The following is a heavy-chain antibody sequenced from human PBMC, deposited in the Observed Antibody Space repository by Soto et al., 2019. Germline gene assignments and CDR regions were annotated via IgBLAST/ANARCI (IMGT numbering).Heavy chain of an antibody. CDR1: GFTFSSYA. Sequence: EVQLLESGGGLVQPGGSLRLSCAASGFTFSSYAMSWVRQAPGKGLEWVSAISGSGGSTYYADSVKGRFTISRDNSKNTLYLQMNSLRAEDTAVYYCATRPVAREIAVAGLLEAFDIWGQGTMVTVSS. J-gene: IGHJ3*02. CDR2: ISGSGGST. V-gene: IGHV3-23*01. CDR3: ATRPVAREIAVAGLLEAFDI. D-gene: IGHD6-19*01.